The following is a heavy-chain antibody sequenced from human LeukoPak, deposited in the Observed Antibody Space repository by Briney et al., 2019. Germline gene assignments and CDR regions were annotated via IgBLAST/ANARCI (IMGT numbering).Heavy chain of an antibody. V-gene: IGHV3-64*01. J-gene: IGHJ3*02. Sequence: PGGSLRLSCAASGFTFSSYAMLWVRQAPGKGLEYVSAISSNGGSTYYANSVKGRFTISRDNSKNTLYLQMGSLRAEDMAVYYCARATHNYDFWSGYYSDAFDIWGQGTMVTVSS. CDR2: ISSNGGST. CDR1: GFTFSSYA. D-gene: IGHD3-3*01. CDR3: ARATHNYDFWSGYYSDAFDI.